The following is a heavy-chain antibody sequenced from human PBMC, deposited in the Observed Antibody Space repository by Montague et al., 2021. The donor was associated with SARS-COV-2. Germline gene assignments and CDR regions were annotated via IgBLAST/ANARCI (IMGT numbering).Heavy chain of an antibody. CDR1: GVSISSGSYY. CDR3: ARDGDEGYFFEY. CDR2: IHYSGST. J-gene: IGHJ4*02. V-gene: IGHV4-31*03. D-gene: IGHD2/OR15-2a*01. Sequence: TLSLTCTVSGVSISSGSYYWNWIRRHPGKGLEWIGYIHYSGSTYYTPSLQSRVAISVDTSKNEFSLKMTSVTAADTAVYYCARDGDEGYFFEYWGQGTLVTVSS.